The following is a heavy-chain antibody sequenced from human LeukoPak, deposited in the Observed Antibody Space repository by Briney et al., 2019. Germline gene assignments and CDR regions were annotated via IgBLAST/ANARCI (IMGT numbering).Heavy chain of an antibody. D-gene: IGHD2-2*01. V-gene: IGHV1-2*02. Sequence: ASVKVSCKASGYTFTGYYMHWARQAPGQGLEWMGWINPNSGGTNYAQKFQGRVTMTRDTSISTAYMELSRLRSDDTAVYYCARAESVVPAAMDWFDPWGQGTLVTVSS. J-gene: IGHJ5*02. CDR1: GYTFTGYY. CDR3: ARAESVVPAAMDWFDP. CDR2: INPNSGGT.